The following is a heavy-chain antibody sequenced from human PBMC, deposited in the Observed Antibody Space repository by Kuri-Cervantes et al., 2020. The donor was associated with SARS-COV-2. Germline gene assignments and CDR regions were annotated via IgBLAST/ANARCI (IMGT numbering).Heavy chain of an antibody. D-gene: IGHD5-18*01. J-gene: IGHJ4*02. CDR1: GYTFTGYY. V-gene: IGHV1-2*02. CDR2: INPTSGGT. CDR3: ARDLVDTAMVIFGY. Sequence: ASVKVSCKASGYTFTGYYMHWVRQAPGQGLEWMGWINPTSGGTNYAQKLQGRVTMTTDTSTSTAYMELRSLRSDDTAVYYCARDLVDTAMVIFGYWGQGTLVTVSS.